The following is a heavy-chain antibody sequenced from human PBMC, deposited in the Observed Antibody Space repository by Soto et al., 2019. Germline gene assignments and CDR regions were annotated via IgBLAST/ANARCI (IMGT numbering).Heavy chain of an antibody. V-gene: IGHV1-18*01. D-gene: IGHD6-19*01. Sequence: QVQLVQSGAEVKKPGASVKVSCKASGYTFTSYGISWVRQAPGQGLEWMGWISAYNGNTNYAQKLQGRVTMTTDTSTNTAYMELRSLRSDDTAVYYCARVEYSSGLPSEWYFDLWGRGTLVTVSS. CDR1: GYTFTSYG. CDR3: ARVEYSSGLPSEWYFDL. J-gene: IGHJ2*01. CDR2: ISAYNGNT.